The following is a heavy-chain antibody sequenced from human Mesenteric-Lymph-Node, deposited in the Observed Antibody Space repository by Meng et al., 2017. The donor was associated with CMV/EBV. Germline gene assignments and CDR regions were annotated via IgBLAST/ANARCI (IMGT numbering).Heavy chain of an antibody. CDR2: ISSTGSTI. CDR3: ARAVGRYSSRPFDY. J-gene: IGHJ4*02. V-gene: IGHV3-11*01. D-gene: IGHD6-13*01. Sequence: SGIPFSDYYITWIRQAPGKGLEWVSYISSTGSTIYYADSVKGRFTLSRDNAKNSLYLQMNSLRAEDTAVYYCARAVGRYSSRPFDYWGQGTLVTVSS. CDR1: GIPFSDYY.